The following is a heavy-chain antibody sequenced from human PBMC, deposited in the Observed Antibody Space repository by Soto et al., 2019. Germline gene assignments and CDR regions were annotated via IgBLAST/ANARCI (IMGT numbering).Heavy chain of an antibody. Sequence: ASVKVSCKASGYTFTSYAMHWVRQAPGQRLEWMGWINAGNGDTKYSQKFQGRVTITRDTSATTAYMELSSLRSEDTAVYYCARDQTGTNWYFDLWGRGTLVTSP. J-gene: IGHJ2*01. CDR3: ARDQTGTNWYFDL. D-gene: IGHD1-7*01. CDR1: GYTFTSYA. CDR2: INAGNGDT. V-gene: IGHV1-3*01.